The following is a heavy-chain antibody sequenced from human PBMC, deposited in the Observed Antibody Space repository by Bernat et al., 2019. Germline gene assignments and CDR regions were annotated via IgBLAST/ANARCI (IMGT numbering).Heavy chain of an antibody. Sequence: EVQLVESGGGLVPPGGSLRLSCVVSGFTFSNTWMNWVRQAPGKGLEWVAYINLDGSVKNYVDSVRGRFTISRDNAKNSLYLEMNNLRAEDTAVYYCVRVPRLADYWGQGTLVTVSA. CDR3: VRVPRLADY. V-gene: IGHV3-7*03. D-gene: IGHD3-3*02. CDR1: GFTFSNTW. J-gene: IGHJ4*02. CDR2: INLDGSVK.